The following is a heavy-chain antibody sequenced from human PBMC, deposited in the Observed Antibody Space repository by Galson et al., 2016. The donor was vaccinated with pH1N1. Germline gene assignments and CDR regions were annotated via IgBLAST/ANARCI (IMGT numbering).Heavy chain of an antibody. CDR2: IYWNDDK. D-gene: IGHD4-17*01. V-gene: IGHV2-5*01. CDR3: AHTLYGDCVDWFDP. CDR1: GFSLSTNGVG. J-gene: IGHJ5*02. Sequence: PALVKPTQSLTLTCTFSGFSLSTNGVGVGWIRQPPGKALEWLALIYWNDDKRYSPSLKSKLVITKDTSKNQVVLTMTNMDPVDTATYYCAHTLYGDCVDWFDPWGQGTLVTVSS.